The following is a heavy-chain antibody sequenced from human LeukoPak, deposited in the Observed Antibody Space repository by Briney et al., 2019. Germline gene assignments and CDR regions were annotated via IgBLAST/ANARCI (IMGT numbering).Heavy chain of an antibody. CDR2: ISGSSTYT. D-gene: IGHD1-26*01. CDR3: ARVGSRGYYFDY. V-gene: IGHV3-11*06. J-gene: IGHJ4*02. CDR1: GFTFSDYY. Sequence: GGSLRLSCASSGFTFSDYYMSWIRQAPGKGLEWVAHISGSSTYTNYADSVKGRFTISRDNANNSLYLQMNSLTAEDTAVFYCARVGSRGYYFDYWGQRTLVSVSS.